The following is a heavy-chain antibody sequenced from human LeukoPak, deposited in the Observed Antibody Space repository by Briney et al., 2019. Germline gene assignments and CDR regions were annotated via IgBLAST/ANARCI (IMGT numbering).Heavy chain of an antibody. V-gene: IGHV4-59*01. CDR2: IYDSGSI. Sequence: KPSETLSLTCSVSGGSISSYYWSCIRQPPGKGLEWLGYIYDSGSINYNPSLKSRVTIAVDRSKNQFSLKLTSVTAVDTAMYYCARLYDYAAGDWGQGTLVTVSSGMDVWGQGTTVTVSS. CDR1: GGSISSYY. CDR3: ARLYDYAAGDWGQGTLVTVSSGMDV. D-gene: IGHD4-17*01. J-gene: IGHJ6*02.